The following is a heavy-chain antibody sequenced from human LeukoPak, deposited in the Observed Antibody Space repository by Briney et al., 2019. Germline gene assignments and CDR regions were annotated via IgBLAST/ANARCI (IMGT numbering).Heavy chain of an antibody. CDR1: GGSFSGHY. CDR2: INHSGST. V-gene: IGHV4-34*01. CDR3: ARVSFESNWFDP. J-gene: IGHJ5*02. Sequence: PSETLSLTCAVYGGSFSGHYWSWIRQPPGKGLEWIGEINHSGSTNYNPFLKSRVTISVDTSKNQFSLKLSSVTAADTAVYYCARVSFESNWFDPWGQGTLVTVSS.